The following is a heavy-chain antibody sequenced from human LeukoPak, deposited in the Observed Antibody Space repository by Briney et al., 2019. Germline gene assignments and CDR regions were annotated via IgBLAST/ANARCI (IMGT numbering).Heavy chain of an antibody. V-gene: IGHV3-21*01. CDR3: AGSRMVYAIRGRDAFDI. CDR1: GFTFSSSW. Sequence: GGSLRLSCAASGFTFSSSWMAWVRQAPGKGLEWVSAIDPSSTYIYYADSVKGRFTISRDNAKNSLYLQMNSLRAEDTAVYYCAGSRMVYAIRGRDAFDIWGQGTMVAVSS. J-gene: IGHJ3*02. CDR2: IDPSSTYI. D-gene: IGHD2-8*01.